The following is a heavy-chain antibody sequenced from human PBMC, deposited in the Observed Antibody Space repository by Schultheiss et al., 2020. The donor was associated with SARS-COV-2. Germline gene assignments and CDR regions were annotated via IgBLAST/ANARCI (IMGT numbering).Heavy chain of an antibody. CDR3: AREPISCSGGSCYSGGVDY. D-gene: IGHD2-15*01. J-gene: IGHJ4*02. V-gene: IGHV3-23*01. CDR2: ISGSGGST. Sequence: GGSLRLSCAASGFTFSSYAMSWVRQAPGKGLEWVSAISGSGGSTYYADSVKGRFTISRDNSKNTLYLQMNSLRAEDTAVYYCAREPISCSGGSCYSGGVDYWGQGTLVTVSS. CDR1: GFTFSSYA.